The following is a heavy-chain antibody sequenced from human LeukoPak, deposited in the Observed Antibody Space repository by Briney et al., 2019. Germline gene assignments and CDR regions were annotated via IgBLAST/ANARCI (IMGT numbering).Heavy chain of an antibody. CDR2: ISSSSSYI. D-gene: IGHD4-17*01. CDR3: ARLRKDAFDI. Sequence: PGGSLRLSSAAPGFTFSSYSMNWVRQAPGKGLEWVSSISSSSSYIYYADSVKGRFTISRDNAKNSLYLQMNSLRAEDTAVYYCARLRKDAFDIWGQGTMVTVSS. J-gene: IGHJ3*02. CDR1: GFTFSSYS. V-gene: IGHV3-21*01.